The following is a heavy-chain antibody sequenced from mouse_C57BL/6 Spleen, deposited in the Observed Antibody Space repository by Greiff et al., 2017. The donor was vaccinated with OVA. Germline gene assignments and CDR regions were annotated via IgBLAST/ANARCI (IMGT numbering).Heavy chain of an antibody. V-gene: IGHV1-55*01. D-gene: IGHD1-1*01. Sequence: QVQLQQPGAELVKPGASVKMSCKASGYTFTSYWITWVKQRPGQGLEWIGDIYPGSGSTNYNEKFKSKATLTVDTSSSTAYMQLRSLTSEDSAVYYCARTAFYYGSSHWYFDVWGTGTTVTVSS. CDR1: GYTFTSYW. CDR2: IYPGSGST. CDR3: ARTAFYYGSSHWYFDV. J-gene: IGHJ1*03.